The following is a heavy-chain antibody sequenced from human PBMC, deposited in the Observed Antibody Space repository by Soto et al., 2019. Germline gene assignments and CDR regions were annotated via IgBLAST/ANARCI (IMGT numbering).Heavy chain of an antibody. V-gene: IGHV1-8*01. CDR1: GYSFTSHD. D-gene: IGHD1-26*01. J-gene: IGHJ4*02. CDR3: ARGVTAGVDY. Sequence: GASVKVSCKASGYSFTSHDINWVRQTTGQGLEWMGWMQPSSGRTGYAQKFQGRVTMTRDTSINTAYMELSSLTSDDTAFYYCARGVTAGVDYWGQGTLVTVSS. CDR2: MQPSSGRT.